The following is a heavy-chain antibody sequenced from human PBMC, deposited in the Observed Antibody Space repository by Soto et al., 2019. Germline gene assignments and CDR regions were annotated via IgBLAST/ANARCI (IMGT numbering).Heavy chain of an antibody. J-gene: IGHJ4*02. V-gene: IGHV1-69*19. D-gene: IGHD3-10*01. CDR1: GGTFNTYA. Sequence: QVQLVQSGAEMKKPGSSVKVSCQSSGGTFNTYAMNWVRQAPGQGPERMGDISPMFGAANYAPKFQGRVTITADESTGTSYMQLSSLTSEDTALYFRAREVQVHTPAFVYWGQGTLVTVSS. CDR3: AREVQVHTPAFVY. CDR2: ISPMFGAA.